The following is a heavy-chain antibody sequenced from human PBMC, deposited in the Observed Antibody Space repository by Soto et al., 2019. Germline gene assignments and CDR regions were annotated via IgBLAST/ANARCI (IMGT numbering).Heavy chain of an antibody. V-gene: IGHV3-23*01. CDR2: ISGSGDST. D-gene: IGHD6-6*01. CDR1: GFTFSSYA. J-gene: IGHJ6*02. Sequence: GGSLRLSCAASGFTFSSYAMSWVRQAPGKGLEWVSAISGSGDSTYYADSVRGRFTISRDNSRNTLYLQMNSLRAEDTAVYYCAKAFGHLTHKGLWSSSPDPYYYYGMDVWGQGTTVTVSS. CDR3: AKAFGHLTHKGLWSSSPDPYYYYGMDV.